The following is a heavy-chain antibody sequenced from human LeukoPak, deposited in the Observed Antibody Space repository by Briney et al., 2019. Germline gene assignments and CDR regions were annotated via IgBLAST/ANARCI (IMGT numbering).Heavy chain of an antibody. Sequence: PSETLSLTCTVSGGSVSSGSYYWSWIRQPPGKGLEWIGYIYYSASTNYNPSLKSRVTISVDTSNNQFSLKLSSVTAADTAVYYCARRGGPRYCSGGSCYRDAFDIWGQGTMVTVSS. CDR2: IYYSAST. J-gene: IGHJ3*02. CDR1: GGSVSSGSYY. D-gene: IGHD2-15*01. V-gene: IGHV4-61*01. CDR3: ARRGGPRYCSGGSCYRDAFDI.